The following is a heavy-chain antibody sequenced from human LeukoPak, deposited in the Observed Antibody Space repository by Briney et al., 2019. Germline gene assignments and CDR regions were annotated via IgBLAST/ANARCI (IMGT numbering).Heavy chain of an antibody. CDR2: IIPIFGTA. Sequence: ASVKVSCKASGYTFTGYYMHWVRQAPGQGLEWMGGIIPIFGTANYAQKFQGRVTITADKSTSTAYMELSSLRSEDTAVYYCARGLGLSYYYYMDVWGKGTTVTVSS. J-gene: IGHJ6*03. V-gene: IGHV1-69*06. CDR3: ARGLGLSYYYYMDV. CDR1: GYTFTGYY.